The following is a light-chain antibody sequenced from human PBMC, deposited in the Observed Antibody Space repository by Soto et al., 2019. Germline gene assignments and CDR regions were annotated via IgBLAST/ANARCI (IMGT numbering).Light chain of an antibody. V-gene: IGKV1-5*03. CDR3: QHYNTYST. J-gene: IGKJ1*01. CDR2: KAS. CDR1: QTISSW. Sequence: DIQMSQSPSTLAVSVAHSITITCRASQTISSWLAWYQQKPGKAPKLLIYKASTLKSGVPSRFSGSGSGTEFTLTISSLQPDDFATYYCQHYNTYSTFGQGTKVDIK.